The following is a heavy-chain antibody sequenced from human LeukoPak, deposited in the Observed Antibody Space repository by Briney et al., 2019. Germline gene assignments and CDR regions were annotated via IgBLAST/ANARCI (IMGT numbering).Heavy chain of an antibody. Sequence: GGSLRLSCVVSGFTISSYGMHWVRQAPGKGLEWVAFIRYDGSYKKYADSVKGRFTISRDNSKNTLYLQMNSLRAEDTAVYYCAGVDAAMPDAFDIWGQGTTVTVSS. CDR1: GFTISSYG. J-gene: IGHJ3*02. D-gene: IGHD5-18*01. CDR3: AGVDAAMPDAFDI. CDR2: IRYDGSYK. V-gene: IGHV3-30*02.